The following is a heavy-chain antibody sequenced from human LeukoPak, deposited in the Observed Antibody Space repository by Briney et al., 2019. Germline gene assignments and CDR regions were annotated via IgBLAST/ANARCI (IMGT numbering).Heavy chain of an antibody. J-gene: IGHJ4*02. Sequence: GRSLRLSCAASGFPFSSYAMNWVRQAPGKGLEWVSVIAGSDGFTQYADSVKGRFTISRDNSKNTVYLQMNRLRVEDTALYYCVRSLDYWGQGTLVTVSS. CDR1: GFPFSSYA. V-gene: IGHV3-23*01. CDR3: VRSLDY. CDR2: IAGSDGFT.